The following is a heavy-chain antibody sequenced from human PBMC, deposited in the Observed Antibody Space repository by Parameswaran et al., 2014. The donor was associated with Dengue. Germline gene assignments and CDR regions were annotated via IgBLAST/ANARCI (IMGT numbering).Heavy chain of an antibody. D-gene: IGHD1-14*01. CDR3: ARVDEPGYFDY. Sequence: RWIRQPPGKGLEWIGYIYYSGSTYYNPSLKSRVTISVDTSKNQFSLKLSSVTAADTAVYYCARVDEPGYFDYWGQGTLVTVSS. V-gene: IGHV4-30-4*01. J-gene: IGHJ4*02. CDR2: IYYSGST.